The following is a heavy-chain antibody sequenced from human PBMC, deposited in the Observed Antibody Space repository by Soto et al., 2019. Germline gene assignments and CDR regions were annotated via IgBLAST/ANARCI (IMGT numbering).Heavy chain of an antibody. CDR3: ARDLRYCSSTSCYYYGMDV. D-gene: IGHD2-2*01. CDR2: INPNSGGT. V-gene: IGHV1-2*04. J-gene: IGHJ6*02. CDR1: GYTFTGYY. Sequence: ASVKVSCKASGYTFTGYYMHWVRQAPGQGLEWMGWINPNSGGTNYAQKFQGWVTMTRDTSISTAYMELSRLRSDDTAVYYCARDLRYCSSTSCYYYGMDVWGQGTTVTVS.